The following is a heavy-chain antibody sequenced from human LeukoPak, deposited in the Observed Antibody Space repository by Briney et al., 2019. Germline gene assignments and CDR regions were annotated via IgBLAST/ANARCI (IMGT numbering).Heavy chain of an antibody. D-gene: IGHD3-10*01. V-gene: IGHV3-30*04. CDR3: ARAGGRDYFYYYGVDV. CDR1: GFTFSSYA. Sequence: GGSLRLSCAASGFTFSSYAMHWVRQAPGRGLEWVAVISYDGSNKYYADSVKGRFTISRDNSKNTLYLQMNSLRPEDTAVCYCARAGGRDYFYYYGVDVWGQGTTVTVSS. CDR2: ISYDGSNK. J-gene: IGHJ6*02.